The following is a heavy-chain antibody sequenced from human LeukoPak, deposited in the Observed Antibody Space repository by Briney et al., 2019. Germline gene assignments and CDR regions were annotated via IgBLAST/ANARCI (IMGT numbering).Heavy chain of an antibody. D-gene: IGHD1-26*01. Sequence: PSETLSLTCTVSGGSISSSSYYWGWIRQPPVKGLEWIGSIYYSGSTYYNPSLKSRVTISVDTSKNQFSLKLSSVTAADTAVYYCARGPYSGSPGDFDYWGQGTLVTVSS. J-gene: IGHJ4*02. V-gene: IGHV4-39*07. CDR1: GGSISSSSYY. CDR3: ARGPYSGSPGDFDY. CDR2: IYYSGST.